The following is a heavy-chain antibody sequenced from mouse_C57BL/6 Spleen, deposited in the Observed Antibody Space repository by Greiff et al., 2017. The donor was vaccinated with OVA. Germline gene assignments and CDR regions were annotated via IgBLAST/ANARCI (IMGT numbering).Heavy chain of an antibody. CDR2: IYPRSGNT. V-gene: IGHV1-81*01. CDR1: GYTFTSYG. J-gene: IGHJ2*01. D-gene: IGHD3-2*02. Sequence: VQLQQSGAELARPGASVKLSCKASGYTFTSYGISWVKQRTGQGLEWIGEIYPRSGNTYYNEKFKGKATLTADKSSSTAYMELRSLTSEDSAVYFCAREGSSGLPYYFDYWGQGTTLTVSS. CDR3: AREGSSGLPYYFDY.